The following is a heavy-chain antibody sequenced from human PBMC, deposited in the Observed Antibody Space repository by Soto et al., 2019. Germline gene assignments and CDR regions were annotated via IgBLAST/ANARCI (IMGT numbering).Heavy chain of an antibody. CDR3: AKATTVTTERVWFDP. J-gene: IGHJ5*02. D-gene: IGHD4-17*01. Sequence: EVQLLESGGGLVQPGGSLRLSCAASGFTFSSYAMSWVRQAPGKGLEWVSAISGSGGSTYYADSVKGRFTISRDNSKNTRYLQRNSLRAEDTAVYYCAKATTVTTERVWFDPWGQGTLVTVSS. CDR1: GFTFSSYA. CDR2: ISGSGGST. V-gene: IGHV3-23*01.